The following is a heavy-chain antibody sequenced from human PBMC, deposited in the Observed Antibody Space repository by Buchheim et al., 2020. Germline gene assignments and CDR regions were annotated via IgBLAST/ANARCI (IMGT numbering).Heavy chain of an antibody. D-gene: IGHD3-22*01. V-gene: IGHV4-59*01. CDR3: ARETLYYYDSSGYYLGNRGTHYFDY. CDR1: GGSISSYY. Sequence: QVQLQESGPGLVKPSETLSLTCTVSGGSISSYYWSWLRQPPGKGLEWIGYIYYSGSTNYNPSLKSRVTISVDTSKNQFSLKLSSVTAADTAVYYCARETLYYYDSSGYYLGNRGTHYFDYWGQGTL. J-gene: IGHJ4*02. CDR2: IYYSGST.